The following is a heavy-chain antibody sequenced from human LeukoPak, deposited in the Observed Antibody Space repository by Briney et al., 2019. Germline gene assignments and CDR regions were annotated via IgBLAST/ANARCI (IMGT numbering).Heavy chain of an antibody. CDR1: GFTFSSYG. V-gene: IGHV3-30*02. D-gene: IGHD3-22*01. Sequence: PGGSLRLSCAASGFTFSSYGMHWVRQAPGKGLEWVAFIRYDGSNKYYADSVKGRFTISRDNSKNTLYLQMNSLRAEDTAVYYCAKVHHDSSGYYDGNFDYWGQGTLVTVSS. J-gene: IGHJ4*02. CDR3: AKVHHDSSGYYDGNFDY. CDR2: IRYDGSNK.